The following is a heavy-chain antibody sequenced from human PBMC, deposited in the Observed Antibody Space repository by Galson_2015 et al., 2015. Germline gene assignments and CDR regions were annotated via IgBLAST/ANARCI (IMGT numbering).Heavy chain of an antibody. CDR1: GGTFSSYA. CDR2: IIPIFGTA. D-gene: IGHD4-23*01. J-gene: IGHJ6*02. V-gene: IGHV1-69*13. Sequence: SVKVSCKASGGTFSSYAISWVRQAPGQGLEWMGGIIPIFGTANYAQKFQGRVTITADESTSTAYMELSSLRSEDTAVYYCARGRTTYGGELGDYYYGMDVWGQGTTVTVSS. CDR3: ARGRTTYGGELGDYYYGMDV.